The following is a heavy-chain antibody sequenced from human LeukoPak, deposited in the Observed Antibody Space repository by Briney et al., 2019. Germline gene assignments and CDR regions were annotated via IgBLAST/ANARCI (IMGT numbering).Heavy chain of an antibody. CDR1: GGTFSSYA. D-gene: IGHD1-1*01. V-gene: IGHV1-18*01. CDR3: ASRTDYFDY. CDR2: ISAYNGNT. Sequence: ASVKVSCKASGGTFSSYAISWVRQAPGQGLEWMGWISAYNGNTNYAQKLQGRVTMTTDTSTSTAYMELRSLRSDDTAVYYCASRTDYFDYWGQRTLVTVSS. J-gene: IGHJ4*02.